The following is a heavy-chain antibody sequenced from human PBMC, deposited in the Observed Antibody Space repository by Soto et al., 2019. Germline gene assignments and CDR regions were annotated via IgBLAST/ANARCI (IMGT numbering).Heavy chain of an antibody. CDR1: GYIFTGYY. V-gene: IGHV1-2*04. D-gene: IGHD6-19*01. J-gene: IGHJ4*02. CDR3: ATSRISIAVAGETEYYFDY. CDR2: INPNSGDT. Sequence: ASVKVSCKASGYIFTGYYMHWIRQAPGQGLEWMGWINPNSGDTNYTQKFQGWVTMTRDTSISTAYMELSRLRSDDTAVYYCATSRISIAVAGETEYYFDYWGQGTLVTVSS.